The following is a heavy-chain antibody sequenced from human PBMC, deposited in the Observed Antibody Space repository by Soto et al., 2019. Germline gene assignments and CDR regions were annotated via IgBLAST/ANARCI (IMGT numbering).Heavy chain of an antibody. J-gene: IGHJ6*02. CDR1: GYSFTSYG. CDR3: ARDSPQYGMDV. CDR2: ISTFNGDT. V-gene: IGHV1-18*01. Sequence: QVHLVQSGAELKKPGASVKVSCKASGYSFTSYGIIWVRQAPGQGLQWMGRISTFNGDTNYAQNVQGRVTMTTDTSTTTTYMELRSLRSDDTAVYYCARDSPQYGMDVWGQGTTVTVSS.